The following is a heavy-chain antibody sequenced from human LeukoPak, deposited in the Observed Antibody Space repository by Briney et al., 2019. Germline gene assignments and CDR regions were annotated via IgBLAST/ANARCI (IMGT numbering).Heavy chain of an antibody. CDR2: INSDGSST. V-gene: IGHV3-74*01. D-gene: IGHD2-2*01. CDR1: GFTFSSYW. J-gene: IGHJ6*03. CDR3: ASSRGSYYYYMDV. Sequence: TGGSLRLSCAASGFTFSSYWMHWVRQAPGKGPVWVSRINSDGSSTSYADSVKGRFTISRDNAKNTLYLQMNSLRAEDTAVYYCASSRGSYYYYMDVWGKGTTVTVSS.